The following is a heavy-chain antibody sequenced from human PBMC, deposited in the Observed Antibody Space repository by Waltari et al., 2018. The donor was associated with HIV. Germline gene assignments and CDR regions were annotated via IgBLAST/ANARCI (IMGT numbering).Heavy chain of an antibody. V-gene: IGHV4-61*02. CDR1: GGSISSGCYY. D-gene: IGHD5-18*01. CDR3: ARAWVGPRGYSYHGYDAFDI. Sequence: QVQLQESGPGLVKPSQTLSLTCTVPGGSISSGCYYWSWIRQPARKGLEWIGRIYTCGSTNYTPSLKSRVTISVDTSKNQFSLKLSSVTAADTAVYYCARAWVGPRGYSYHGYDAFDIWGQGTMVTVSS. J-gene: IGHJ3*02. CDR2: IYTCGST.